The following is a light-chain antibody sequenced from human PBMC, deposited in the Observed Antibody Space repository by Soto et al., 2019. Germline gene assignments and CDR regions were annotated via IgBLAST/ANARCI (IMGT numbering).Light chain of an antibody. V-gene: IGKV3D-15*01. CDR2: GAS. CDR1: QSVISN. Sequence: EIVMTQSPATLSVSPGERATLSCRASQSVISNFAWYKHKPGQAPRLLIYGASTRATGIPARFSGSGYGTEFPLTISSLQSEEFAVYYCQQYNNAPPISCDQGTRLEIK. J-gene: IGKJ5*01. CDR3: QQYNNAPPIS.